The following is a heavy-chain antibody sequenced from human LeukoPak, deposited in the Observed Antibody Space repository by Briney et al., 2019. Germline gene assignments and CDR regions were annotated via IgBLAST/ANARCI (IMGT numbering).Heavy chain of an antibody. CDR2: IYTTGST. V-gene: IGHV4-61*02. Sequence: SETLSLTCTVSGGSISSGSYYWSWIRQPAGKGLEWIGRIYTTGSTNYNPSLKSRVTISLDTSKNQFSLRLSSVTAADTAVYYCARLQYSSSSGHYYYMDVWGKGTTVTVSS. D-gene: IGHD6-6*01. CDR3: ARLQYSSSSGHYYYMDV. CDR1: GGSISSGSYY. J-gene: IGHJ6*03.